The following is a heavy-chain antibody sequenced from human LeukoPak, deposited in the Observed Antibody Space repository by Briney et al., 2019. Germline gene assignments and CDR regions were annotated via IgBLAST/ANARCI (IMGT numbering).Heavy chain of an antibody. CDR3: ARDWSSAFDI. J-gene: IGHJ3*02. V-gene: IGHV3-48*02. CDR1: GFTFYTYS. D-gene: IGHD3-3*01. Sequence: GGSLRLSCAASGFTFYTYSMNWVRQAPGKGLEWVSYINSISSAIYYADSVKGRFTISRDNAKNSLYLQMNSLRDEDTAVYYCARDWSSAFDIWGQGTMVTVSS. CDR2: INSISSAI.